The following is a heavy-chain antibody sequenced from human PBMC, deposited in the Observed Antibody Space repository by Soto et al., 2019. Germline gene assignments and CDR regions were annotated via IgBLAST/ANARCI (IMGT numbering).Heavy chain of an antibody. CDR1: GFTFSSYA. CDR3: AKQRCSSGYYYYYYGMDG. V-gene: IGHV3-23*01. J-gene: IGHJ6*02. D-gene: IGHD3-22*01. Sequence: EVQLLESGGGLVQPGGSLRLSCAASGFTFSSYAMSWVRQAPGKGLEWVSAISGSGGSTYYADSVKGRITISRDNSKNTLHLQMHSLRAEDTAVYYCAKQRCSSGYYYYYYGMDGWGQGSTVTVSS. CDR2: ISGSGGST.